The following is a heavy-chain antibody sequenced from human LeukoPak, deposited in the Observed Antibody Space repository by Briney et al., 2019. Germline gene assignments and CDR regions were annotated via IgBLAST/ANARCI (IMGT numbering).Heavy chain of an antibody. CDR3: ARGVVVALDY. CDR2: IYHSGST. CDR1: GYSISSGYY. Sequence: SETLSLTCTVSGYSISSGYYCGWIRHPPGKGLEWIGSIYHSGSTYYHPSLKSRATISVDTSKNQFSRKLSSVTAADTAVYYCARGVVVALDYWGQGTLVTVSS. V-gene: IGHV4-38-2*02. J-gene: IGHJ4*02. D-gene: IGHD2-21*01.